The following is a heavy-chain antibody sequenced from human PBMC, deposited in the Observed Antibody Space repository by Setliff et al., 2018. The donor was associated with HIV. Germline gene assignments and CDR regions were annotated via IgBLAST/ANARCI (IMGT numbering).Heavy chain of an antibody. CDR1: GGSFSGYY. J-gene: IGHJ6*02. CDR2: INHSGST. CDR3: ARGATITYDSSGYYLKGYGMDV. D-gene: IGHD3-22*01. Sequence: SETLSLTCAVYGGSFSGYYWSWIRQPPGKGLEWIGEINHSGSTNYNPSLKSRVTISVDTSKNQFSLKLSSVTAADTAVYYCARGATITYDSSGYYLKGYGMDVWGQGTTVTVSS. V-gene: IGHV4-34*01.